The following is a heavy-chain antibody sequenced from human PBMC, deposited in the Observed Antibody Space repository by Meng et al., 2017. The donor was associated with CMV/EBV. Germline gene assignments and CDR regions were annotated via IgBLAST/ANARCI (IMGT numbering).Heavy chain of an antibody. D-gene: IGHD3-3*01. Sequence: GESLKISCAASGFTFSSYWMSWVRQAPGKGLEWVANIKQDGSEKYYVDSVKGRFTISRDNAKNSLYLQMNSLRDEDTAVYYCARGRDRGGYYDFWSGYHSVVVYYFDYWGQGTLVTVSS. J-gene: IGHJ4*02. CDR1: GFTFSSYW. V-gene: IGHV3-7*01. CDR3: ARGRDRGGYYDFWSGYHSVVVYYFDY. CDR2: IKQDGSEK.